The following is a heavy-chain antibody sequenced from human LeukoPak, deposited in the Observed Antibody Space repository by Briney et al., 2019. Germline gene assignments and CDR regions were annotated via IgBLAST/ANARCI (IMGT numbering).Heavy chain of an antibody. CDR3: AKEQRMRHCSEGVCMEGYYFDH. CDR1: GFNFNMFG. V-gene: IGHV3-23*01. D-gene: IGHD2-8*01. CDR2: LSRGGGTT. J-gene: IGHJ4*02. Sequence: GGSLRLSCTGSGFNFNMFGMNWVRQAPGQGLEWVSGLSRGGGTTNYADSVKGRFTISRDKSQNMVFLQMNRLRPEDTAVYYCAKEQRMRHCSEGVCMEGYYFDHWSQGSRVTVSS.